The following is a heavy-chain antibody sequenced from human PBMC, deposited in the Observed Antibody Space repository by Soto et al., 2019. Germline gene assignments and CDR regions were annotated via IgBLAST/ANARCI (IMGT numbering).Heavy chain of an antibody. CDR1: GGSFSGYY. CDR2: INHSGST. CDR3: ARGRFSGMDV. J-gene: IGHJ6*02. Sequence: SETLSLTCAVYGGSFSGYYWSWIRQPPGKGLEWIGEINHSGSTNYNPSLKSRVTTSVDTSKNQFSLKLSSVTAADTAVYYCARGRFSGMDVWGQGTTVTVSS. V-gene: IGHV4-34*01.